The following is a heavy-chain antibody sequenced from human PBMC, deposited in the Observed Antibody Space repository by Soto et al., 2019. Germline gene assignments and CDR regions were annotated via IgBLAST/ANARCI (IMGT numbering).Heavy chain of an antibody. Sequence: SETLSLTCTVSGGSISSGGYYWSWIRQHPGKGLEWIGYIYYSGSTYYNPSLKSRVTISVDTSKNQFSLKLSSVTAADTAVYYCASYTYCSGGSCYEGGFDYWGQGTLVTVSS. CDR1: GGSISSGGYY. V-gene: IGHV4-31*03. J-gene: IGHJ4*02. CDR2: IYYSGST. D-gene: IGHD2-15*01. CDR3: ASYTYCSGGSCYEGGFDY.